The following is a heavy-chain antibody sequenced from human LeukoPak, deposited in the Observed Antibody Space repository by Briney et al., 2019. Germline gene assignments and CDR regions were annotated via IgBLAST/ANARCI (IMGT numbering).Heavy chain of an antibody. CDR1: GFTFSTYA. D-gene: IGHD2-15*01. V-gene: IGHV3-23*01. Sequence: GGSLRLSCAASGFTFSTYAMGWARQAPGKGLEWVSGISGSGGSTNHADSVKGRFTISRDNSKNTLYLQMNSLRAEDTAVYYCARKWWENWFDSWGQGALVTVSS. CDR3: ARKWWENWFDS. J-gene: IGHJ5*01. CDR2: ISGSGGST.